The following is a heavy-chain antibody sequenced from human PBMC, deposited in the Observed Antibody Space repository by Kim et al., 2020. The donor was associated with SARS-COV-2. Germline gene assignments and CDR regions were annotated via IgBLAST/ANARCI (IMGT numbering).Heavy chain of an antibody. CDR2: EK. V-gene: IGHV3-7*01. J-gene: IGHJ4*02. Sequence: EKYYVDSGKCRFTISRENAKNSRYLQMNSLRAEEAAGYYCARDNPSPEDYWGQGTLVTVSS. CDR3: ARDNPSPEDY.